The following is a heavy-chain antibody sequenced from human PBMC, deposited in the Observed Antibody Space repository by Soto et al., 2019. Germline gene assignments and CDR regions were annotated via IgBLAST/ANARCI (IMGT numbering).Heavy chain of an antibody. CDR3: ARRTLKACRYFDS. J-gene: IGHJ4*03. CDR2: INRASIYI. CDR1: GFTFSTYD. Sequence: PGGSLRLSCVASGFTFSTYDMNWVRQAPGKGLEWVSSINRASIYIYYADSVRGRFTISRDNARNSLYLQMDSLRVEDTAVYYCARRTLKACRYFDSWGQGTLVTVSS. D-gene: IGHD3-16*01. V-gene: IGHV3-21*01.